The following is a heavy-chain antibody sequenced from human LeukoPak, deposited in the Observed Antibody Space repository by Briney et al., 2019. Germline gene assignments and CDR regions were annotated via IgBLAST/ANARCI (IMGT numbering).Heavy chain of an antibody. CDR3: ARDPAAADN. D-gene: IGHD6-13*01. CDR1: GFTFSAYT. J-gene: IGHJ4*02. V-gene: IGHV3-21*01. CDR2: ITSRNNDI. Sequence: PGGSLRLSCAASGFTFSAYTMNWVRQAPGKGLEWVSSITSRNNDIFYIDSVKGRFTISRDNARNSLYLQMNNLRADDTAVYYCARDPAAADNWGQGTLVTVSS.